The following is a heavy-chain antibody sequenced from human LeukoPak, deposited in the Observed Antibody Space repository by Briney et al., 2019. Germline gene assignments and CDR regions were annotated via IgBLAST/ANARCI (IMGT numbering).Heavy chain of an antibody. CDR2: IWYDGSNK. V-gene: IGHV3-33*01. Sequence: GGSLRLSCAASGFTFSSYGMHWVRQAPGKGLEWVAVIWYDGSNKYYADSVKGRSTISRDNSKNTLYLQMNSLRAEDTAVYYCARMGYSSAQLDYWGQGTLVTVSS. J-gene: IGHJ4*02. CDR3: ARMGYSSAQLDY. CDR1: GFTFSSYG. D-gene: IGHD6-19*01.